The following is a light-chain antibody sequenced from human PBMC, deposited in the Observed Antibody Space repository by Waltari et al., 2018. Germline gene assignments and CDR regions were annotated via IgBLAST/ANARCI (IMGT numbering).Light chain of an antibody. V-gene: IGKV3-15*01. CDR3: QQYNNWPLT. CDR2: GAS. J-gene: IGKJ1*01. Sequence: EIVMTQSPATLSVSPGERATLSCRASQSVSSNLAWYQQKPGQAPRLLIYGASTRATGIPARFSGSGSETEFTLTISSLQSEDFAVYYCQQYNNWPLTFGQGTKVEI. CDR1: QSVSSN.